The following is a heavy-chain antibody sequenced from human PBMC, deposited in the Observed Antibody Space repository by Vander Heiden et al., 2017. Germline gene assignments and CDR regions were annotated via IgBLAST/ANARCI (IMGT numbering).Heavy chain of an antibody. CDR3: ARTKYNWNEADALNV. J-gene: IGHJ3*01. Sequence: QVQMVASGGGVVQPGRSLRVSCVGPGFTFRLFGMHWVRQAPGKGLEWLAVISDDGNNKYYAESVKGRFTISRDNSKNMVFLEMESLTVEDTAMYYCARTKYNWNEADALNVWGQGTMVTVSS. V-gene: IGHV3-30*03. CDR2: ISDDGNNK. D-gene: IGHD1-1*01. CDR1: GFTFRLFG.